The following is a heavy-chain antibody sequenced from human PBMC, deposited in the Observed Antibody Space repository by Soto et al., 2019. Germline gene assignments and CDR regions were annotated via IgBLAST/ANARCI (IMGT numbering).Heavy chain of an antibody. CDR1: GFTFSSYV. D-gene: IGHD3-22*01. V-gene: IGHV3-33*01. CDR3: ARAEPYYYDSSGYQPQYYYYGMDV. J-gene: IGHJ6*02. Sequence: GGPLRLSCAASGFTFSSYVMHWVRQAPGKGLEWVAVIWYDGSNKFYADSVKGRFTISRDNSKNTLYLQMNSLRVEDTAVYYCARAEPYYYDSSGYQPQYYYYGMDVWVQGTTVTVSS. CDR2: IWYDGSNK.